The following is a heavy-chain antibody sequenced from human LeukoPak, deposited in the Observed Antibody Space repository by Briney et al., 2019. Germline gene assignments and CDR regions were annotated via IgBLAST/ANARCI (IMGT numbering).Heavy chain of an antibody. CDR1: SGSISSDY. J-gene: IGHJ6*03. CDR3: ARDQVSAMVTGYYYYMDV. D-gene: IGHD5-18*01. Sequence: SETLSLTCTVSSGSISSDYWSWIRQPPGKGLEWIGNISYSGGTNYNPSLKSRVTISLDTSKNQFSLKLASVTAADTAVYYCARDQVSAMVTGYYYYMDVWGKGTTVTISS. V-gene: IGHV4-59*01. CDR2: ISYSGGT.